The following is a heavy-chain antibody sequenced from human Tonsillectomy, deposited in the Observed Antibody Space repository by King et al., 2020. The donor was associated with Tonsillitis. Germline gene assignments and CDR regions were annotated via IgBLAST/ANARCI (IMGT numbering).Heavy chain of an antibody. CDR3: TSGSN. CDR2: IRSKTYGGTT. CDR1: GFTFGDYA. Sequence: VQLVASGGGLVQPGRSLRLSCRASGFTFGDYAMSWVRQAPGKGLEWVGFIRSKTYGGTTEYAASVKGRFTISRDDSKSIAYLQMNSLKTEDTAVYYCTSGSNWGQGTLVTVSS. D-gene: IGHD6-13*01. V-gene: IGHV3-49*04. J-gene: IGHJ4*02.